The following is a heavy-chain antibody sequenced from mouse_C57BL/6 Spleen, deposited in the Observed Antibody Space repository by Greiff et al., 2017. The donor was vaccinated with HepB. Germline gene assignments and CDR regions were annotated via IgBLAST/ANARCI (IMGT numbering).Heavy chain of an antibody. CDR3: TRLYYGSSQCAY. Sequence: VQLQQSGAELVRPGASVTLSCKASGYTFTDYEMHWVKQTPVHGLEWIGAIDPETGGTAYNQKFKGKAILTADKSSSTAYMELRSLTSEDSAVYYCTRLYYGSSQCAYWGQGTLVTVSA. J-gene: IGHJ3*01. CDR2: IDPETGGT. V-gene: IGHV1-15*01. CDR1: GYTFTDYE. D-gene: IGHD1-1*01.